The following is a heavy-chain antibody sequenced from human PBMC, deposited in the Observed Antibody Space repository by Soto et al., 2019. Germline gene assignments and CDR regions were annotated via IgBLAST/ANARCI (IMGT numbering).Heavy chain of an antibody. V-gene: IGHV3-7*03. CDR1: GFKFLNYW. D-gene: IGHD6-19*01. CDR2: IKQEGSEE. CDR3: ARDRIDVATAFTYDY. Sequence: GGSLRLSCTASGFKFLNYWMGWVRQAPGKGLEWVANIKQEGSEEYYVDSVKGRFTISRDNARNSLYLQMSSLRAEDTAVYYCARDRIDVATAFTYDYWGQGTLVTVS. J-gene: IGHJ4*02.